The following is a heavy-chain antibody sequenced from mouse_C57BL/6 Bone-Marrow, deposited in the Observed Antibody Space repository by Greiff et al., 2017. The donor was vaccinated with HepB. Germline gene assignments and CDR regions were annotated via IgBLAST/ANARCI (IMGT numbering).Heavy chain of an antibody. Sequence: VMLVESGPGLVQPSQSLSITCTVSGFSLTSYGVHWVRQSPGKGLEWLGVIWSGGSTDYNAAFISRLSISKDNSKSQVFFKMNSLQADDTAIYYCARFSMITTRYFDVWGTGTTVTVSS. V-gene: IGHV2-2*01. D-gene: IGHD2-4*01. CDR1: GFSLTSYG. CDR2: IWSGGST. J-gene: IGHJ1*03. CDR3: ARFSMITTRYFDV.